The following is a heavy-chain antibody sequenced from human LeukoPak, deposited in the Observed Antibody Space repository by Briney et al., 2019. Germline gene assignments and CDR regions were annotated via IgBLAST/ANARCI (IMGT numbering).Heavy chain of an antibody. Sequence: PGGSLRLSCAASGFTVSSNYMSWVRQAPGKGLERVSVIYSGGSTYYADSVKGRFTISRDNSKNTLYLQMNSLRAEDTAVYYCARDFRENYFDYWGQGTLVTVSS. CDR1: GFTVSSNY. V-gene: IGHV3-66*01. CDR2: IYSGGST. CDR3: ARDFRENYFDY. J-gene: IGHJ4*02.